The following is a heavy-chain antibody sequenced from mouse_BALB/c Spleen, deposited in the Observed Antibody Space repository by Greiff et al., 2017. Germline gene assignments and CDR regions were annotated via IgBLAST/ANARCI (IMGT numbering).Heavy chain of an antibody. Sequence: EVQLVESGGGLVKPGGSLKLSCAASGFTFSDYYMYWVRQTPEKRLEWVATISDGGSYTYYPDSVKGRFTISRDNAKNNLYLQMSSLKSEDTAMYYCARDRDYYGNYEAMDYWGQGTSVTVSS. CDR2: ISDGGSYT. V-gene: IGHV5-4*02. CDR1: GFTFSDYY. CDR3: ARDRDYYGNYEAMDY. J-gene: IGHJ4*01. D-gene: IGHD2-1*01.